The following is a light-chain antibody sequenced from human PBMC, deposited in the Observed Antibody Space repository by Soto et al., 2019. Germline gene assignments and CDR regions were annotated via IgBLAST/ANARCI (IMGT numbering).Light chain of an antibody. CDR1: SSDVGGYNY. CDR2: DVI. V-gene: IGLV2-14*01. J-gene: IGLJ1*01. CDR3: NSSTSSSTLPYV. Sequence: QSALTQPASVSGSPGQSITISCTGTSSDVGGYNYVSWYQQHPGKAPKCMIYDVIKRPSGVSNRFSGSKSGNTASLTISGLQAEDEADYYCNSSTSSSTLPYVFGTGTKLTVL.